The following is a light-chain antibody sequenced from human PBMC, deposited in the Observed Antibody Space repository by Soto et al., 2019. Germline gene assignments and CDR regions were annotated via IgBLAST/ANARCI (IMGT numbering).Light chain of an antibody. V-gene: IGLV2-14*01. CDR2: EVS. CDR3: SSYTSSNTLEV. Sequence: QSALIQPASVSGSPGQSITISCTGTSREVGGSNYVSWYHNHSHRAPKLLIYEVSYRPSGVSSHFSGSKSGNTASLTISGLQSEDDADYYCSSYTSSNTLEVFGVGTKLTVL. J-gene: IGLJ1*01. CDR1: SREVGGSNY.